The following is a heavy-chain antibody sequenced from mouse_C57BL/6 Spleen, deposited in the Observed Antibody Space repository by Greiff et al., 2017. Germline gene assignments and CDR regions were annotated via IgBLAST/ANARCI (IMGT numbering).Heavy chain of an antibody. Sequence: VQLQQSGTELVKPGASVKLSCKASGYTFTSYWMHWVKQRPGQGLEWIGNINPSNGGTNYNEKFKSKATLTVDKSSSTAYMQLSSLTSEDSAVYYCARGNLLYPAFAYWGQGTLVTVSA. D-gene: IGHD2-12*01. CDR1: GYTFTSYW. J-gene: IGHJ3*01. CDR3: ARGNLLYPAFAY. V-gene: IGHV1-53*01. CDR2: INPSNGGT.